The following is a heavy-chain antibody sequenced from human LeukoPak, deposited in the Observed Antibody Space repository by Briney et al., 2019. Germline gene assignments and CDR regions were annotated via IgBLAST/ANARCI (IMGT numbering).Heavy chain of an antibody. Sequence: GGSLRLSCAASGFTFSSYGMHWVRQAPGKGLEWVAFIRYDGSNKYYADSVKGRFTISRDNSKNTLYLQMNSLRAEDTAVYYCAIPYGSGSYMAFDIWGQGTMVTVSS. D-gene: IGHD3-10*01. CDR2: IRYDGSNK. CDR3: AIPYGSGSYMAFDI. CDR1: GFTFSSYG. J-gene: IGHJ3*02. V-gene: IGHV3-30*02.